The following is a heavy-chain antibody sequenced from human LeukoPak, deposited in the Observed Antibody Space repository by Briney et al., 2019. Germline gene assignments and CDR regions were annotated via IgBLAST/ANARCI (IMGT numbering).Heavy chain of an antibody. CDR2: IIHSGST. V-gene: IGHV4-4*02. Sequence: SETLSLTCAVSGGSISSSNWWSWVRPPPGKGLEWIGEIIHSGSTNYNPSLKSRVTISVDTSKNQFSLKLSSVTAADAAVYYCARRYRGHYYHMDVWGKGTTVTVSS. D-gene: IGHD1-26*01. CDR1: GGSISSSNW. CDR3: ARRYRGHYYHMDV. J-gene: IGHJ6*03.